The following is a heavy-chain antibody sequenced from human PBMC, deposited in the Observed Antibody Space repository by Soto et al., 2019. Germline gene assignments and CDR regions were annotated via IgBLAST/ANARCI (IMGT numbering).Heavy chain of an antibody. V-gene: IGHV3-7*03. CDR1: GFTFSSYW. Sequence: GGSLRLSCAASGFTFSSYWMSWVRQAPGKGLEWVANIKQDGSEKYYVDSVKGRFTISRDNAKNTLYLQMNSLRAEDTAVYYCARESCTNGVCYTSAFDIWGQGTMVTVSS. D-gene: IGHD2-8*01. J-gene: IGHJ3*02. CDR3: ARESCTNGVCYTSAFDI. CDR2: IKQDGSEK.